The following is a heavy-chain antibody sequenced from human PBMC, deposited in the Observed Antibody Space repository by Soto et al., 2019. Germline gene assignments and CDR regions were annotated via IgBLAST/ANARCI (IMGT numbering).Heavy chain of an antibody. Sequence: QVQLVQSGAEVKKPGASVKVSCKASGYTSTSYGVSWVRQAPGQGLEWMGWISGYNGNTNYAQKLQGRVTMTTDTSTSTAYMELRCLRSDDTAVYYCARAGKYYYGSGSPYYYGMDVWGQGITVTVSS. CDR2: ISGYNGNT. CDR1: GYTSTSYG. CDR3: ARAGKYYYGSGSPYYYGMDV. D-gene: IGHD3-10*01. J-gene: IGHJ6*02. V-gene: IGHV1-18*04.